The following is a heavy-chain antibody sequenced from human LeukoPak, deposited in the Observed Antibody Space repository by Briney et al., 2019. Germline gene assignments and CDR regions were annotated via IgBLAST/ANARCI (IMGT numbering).Heavy chain of an antibody. CDR3: ARDPRLEISGMVIDMLDY. Sequence: GGSLRLSCAASGFTFSSYGMNWVRQAPGKGLEWVSYISSSSTYIYYAASVKGRFAISRDNARNSLFLQMNSLRAEDSGIYYCARDPRLEISGMVIDMLDYWGQGTLVTVSS. D-gene: IGHD3-3*01. J-gene: IGHJ4*02. CDR1: GFTFSSYG. V-gene: IGHV3-21*01. CDR2: ISSSSTYI.